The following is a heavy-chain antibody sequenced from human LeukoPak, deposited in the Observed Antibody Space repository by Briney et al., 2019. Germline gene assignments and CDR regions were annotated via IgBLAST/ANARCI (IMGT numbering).Heavy chain of an antibody. CDR2: ISGSGGST. CDR3: AKRIRVNWFDP. CDR1: GFRLSSYG. J-gene: IGHJ5*02. Sequence: GGSLRLSCVASGFRLSSYGMSWVRQAPGKGLEWVSAISGSGGSTYYADSVKGRFTISRDNSKNTLYLQMNSLRAEDTAVYYCAKRIRVNWFDPWGQGTLVTVSS. V-gene: IGHV3-23*01.